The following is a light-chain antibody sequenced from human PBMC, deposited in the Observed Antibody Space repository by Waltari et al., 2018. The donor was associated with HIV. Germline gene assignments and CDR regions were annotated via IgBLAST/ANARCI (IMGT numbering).Light chain of an antibody. Sequence: EVLMMQSPATLSVSLGIRVTLSCRANQSLGNNVAWYQQRPGQAPRLLVYEASTRAPDIPTRFTGSGSGTKFTLTIISLQSEDFGVYFGQQYSDWPLTFGGGTKVEI. CDR2: EAS. CDR3: QQYSDWPLT. V-gene: IGKV3-15*01. J-gene: IGKJ4*01. CDR1: QSLGNN.